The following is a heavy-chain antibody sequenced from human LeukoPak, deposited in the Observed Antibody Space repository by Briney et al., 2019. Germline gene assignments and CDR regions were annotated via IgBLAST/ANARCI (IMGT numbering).Heavy chain of an antibody. CDR1: GFTVSSNY. J-gene: IGHJ4*02. CDR3: ARAFLVGYSPEEYFFDY. CDR2: IYSGGST. D-gene: IGHD2-15*01. V-gene: IGHV3-66*01. Sequence: PGGSLRLSCAASGFTVSSNYMSWVRQAPGKGLEWVSVIYSGGSTYYADSVKGRFTISRDNSKNTLYLQMNSLRAEDTAVYYCARAFLVGYSPEEYFFDYWGQGTLVTVSS.